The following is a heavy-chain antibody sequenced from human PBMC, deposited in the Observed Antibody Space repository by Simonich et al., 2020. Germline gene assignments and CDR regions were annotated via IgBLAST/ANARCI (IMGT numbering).Heavy chain of an antibody. J-gene: IGHJ6*02. CDR2: NNHSGRP. CDR1: GGSFSGYY. CDR3: ARHRLVDGTTGTTGVDYYYGMDV. Sequence: QVQLQQWGAGLLKPSETLSLTCAVYGGSFSGYYWSWIRKPPGKGLEWIGENNHSGRPNYNPALKGRVTIAVDTSKNQFSLKLSSVTAADTAVYYCARHRLVDGTTGTTGVDYYYGMDVWGQGTTVTVSS. V-gene: IGHV4-34*01. D-gene: IGHD1-1*01.